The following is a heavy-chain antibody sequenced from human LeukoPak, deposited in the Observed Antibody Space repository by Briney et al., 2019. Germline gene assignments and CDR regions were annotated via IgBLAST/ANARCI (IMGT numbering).Heavy chain of an antibody. CDR2: ISWNSGTT. Sequence: GGSLRLSCAASGFTFKDYAMYWVRQAPGKGLEWVSHISWNSGTTDYVVSVKGRFTISRDNVKDSLYLQMNSLRPEDTAWYFCAKDQGRYDSKYYFDYWGRGALVTVSS. CDR3: AKDQGRYDSKYYFDY. V-gene: IGHV3-9*01. J-gene: IGHJ4*02. D-gene: IGHD2-15*01. CDR1: GFTFKDYA.